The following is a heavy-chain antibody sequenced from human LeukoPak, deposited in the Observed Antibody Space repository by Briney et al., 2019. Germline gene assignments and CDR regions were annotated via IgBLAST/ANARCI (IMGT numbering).Heavy chain of an antibody. CDR3: ARVTYYDILTGQSDY. D-gene: IGHD3-9*01. Sequence: GGSLRLSCAASGFTFSTYGMHWVRQAPGKGLEWVAVISYDGSNKYYADSVKGRFTISRDNSKNTLYLQMNSLRTEDTAVYYCARVTYYDILTGQSDYWGQGTLVTVSS. J-gene: IGHJ4*02. V-gene: IGHV3-30*03. CDR2: ISYDGSNK. CDR1: GFTFSTYG.